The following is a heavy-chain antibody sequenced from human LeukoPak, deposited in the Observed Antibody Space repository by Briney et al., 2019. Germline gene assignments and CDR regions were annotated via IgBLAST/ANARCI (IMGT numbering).Heavy chain of an antibody. J-gene: IGHJ4*02. CDR3: AKLVEMATSPLNY. Sequence: PGGSLRLSCAASGFTFSSYWMSWVRQAPGKGLEWVANIKEDGSEKYYVDSVKGRFTISRDNAKNSLYLQMNSLRAEDTAVYYCAKLVEMATSPLNYWGQGTLVTVSS. D-gene: IGHD5-24*01. V-gene: IGHV3-7*03. CDR2: IKEDGSEK. CDR1: GFTFSSYW.